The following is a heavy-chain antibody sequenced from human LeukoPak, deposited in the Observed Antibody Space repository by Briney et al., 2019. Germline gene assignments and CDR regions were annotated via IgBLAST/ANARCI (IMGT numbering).Heavy chain of an antibody. CDR2: IYLSGSA. V-gene: IGHV4-39*07. CDR3: ARGWISAFDY. CDR1: GGSISTSSYY. D-gene: IGHD5-12*01. Sequence: PSETLSLTCTVSGGSISTSSYYWGWIRQPPGKGLEWIGSIYLSGSAYYNPSLKSRVTISIDTSKNQFSLKLSSVTAADTAGYYCARGWISAFDYWGQGTLVTVSS. J-gene: IGHJ4*02.